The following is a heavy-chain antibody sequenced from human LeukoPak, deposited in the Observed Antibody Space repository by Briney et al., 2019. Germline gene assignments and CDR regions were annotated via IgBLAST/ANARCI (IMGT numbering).Heavy chain of an antibody. CDR1: GGTFSSYT. CDR2: IIPILGIA. V-gene: IGHV1-69*04. D-gene: IGHD6-19*01. CDR3: ARDSVREQWLVSDNWFDP. Sequence: GASVKVSCKASGGTFSSYTISWVRQAPGQGLEWMGRIIPILGIANYAQKFQGRVTITADKSTSTAYMELSSLRSEDTAVYYCARDSVREQWLVSDNWFDPWGQGTLVTVSS. J-gene: IGHJ5*02.